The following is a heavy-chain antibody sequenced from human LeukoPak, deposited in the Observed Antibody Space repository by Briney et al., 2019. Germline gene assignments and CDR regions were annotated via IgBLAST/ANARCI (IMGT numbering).Heavy chain of an antibody. V-gene: IGHV3-30*18. J-gene: IGHJ4*02. CDR1: GFTFSSYS. CDR2: MSNSGENT. D-gene: IGHD4-17*01. Sequence: GGSLRLSCAASGFTFSSYSMQWVRQTPGKGLEGVGIMSNSGENTFYGEAVKGRFTISRDNSQNTLYLQMNSLGPEATAVYYCAKGGASVTRYVDYWGQGTLVTVSS. CDR3: AKGGASVTRYVDY.